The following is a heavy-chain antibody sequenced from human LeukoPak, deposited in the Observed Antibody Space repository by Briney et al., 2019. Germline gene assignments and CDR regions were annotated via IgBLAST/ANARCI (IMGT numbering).Heavy chain of an antibody. D-gene: IGHD6-13*01. CDR1: GYIFTSYN. V-gene: IGHV1-8*03. CDR2: MNPNSGDT. Sequence: ASVKVSCKASGYIFTSYNINWVRQATGQGLEWMGWMNPNSGDTDYAQNFQGRVTITRNTSISTAYMELSSLRSDDTAVYYCARRRRSSSYLLDYWGQGTLVTVSS. CDR3: ARRRRSSSYLLDY. J-gene: IGHJ4*02.